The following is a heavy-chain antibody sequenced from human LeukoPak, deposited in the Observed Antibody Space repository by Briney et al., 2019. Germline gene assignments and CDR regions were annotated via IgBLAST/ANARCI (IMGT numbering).Heavy chain of an antibody. V-gene: IGHV4-59*01. J-gene: IGHJ4*02. CDR3: ARVSSSWTQYYFDY. CDR1: GGSISSYY. Sequence: PSGTLSLTCTVSGGSISSYYWSWIRQPPGKGLEWIGYIYYSGSTNYNPSLKSRVTISVDTSKNQFSLKLSSVTAADTAVYYCARVSSSWTQYYFDYWGQGTLVTISS. D-gene: IGHD6-13*01. CDR2: IYYSGST.